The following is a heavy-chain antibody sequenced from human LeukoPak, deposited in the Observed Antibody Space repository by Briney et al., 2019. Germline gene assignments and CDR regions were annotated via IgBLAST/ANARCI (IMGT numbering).Heavy chain of an antibody. CDR1: GFTFSSYA. V-gene: IGHV3-23*01. Sequence: GGSLRLSCAASGFTFSSYAMSWVRQAPGKGLEWVSAISGSGGSTYYADSVKGRFTISRDNSKNTLYLQMNSLRAEDTAVYYCAKDPRSSWYPGWFDPWGQGTLVTVSS. J-gene: IGHJ5*02. CDR3: AKDPRSSWYPGWFDP. D-gene: IGHD6-13*01. CDR2: ISGSGGST.